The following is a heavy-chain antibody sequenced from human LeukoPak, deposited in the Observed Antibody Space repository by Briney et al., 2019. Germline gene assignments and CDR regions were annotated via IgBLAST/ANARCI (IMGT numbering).Heavy chain of an antibody. Sequence: GASVKVSCKASGYTFTRYGISWVRQAPGQGLEWMGWISAYNGNTNYAQKLQGRVTMTTDTSTTTAYMELRSLRSDDTAVYYCARGSTSYDRSGYYYWGQGTLVTVSS. CDR3: ARGSTSYDRSGYYY. CDR1: GYTFTRYG. CDR2: ISAYNGNT. V-gene: IGHV1-18*01. J-gene: IGHJ4*02. D-gene: IGHD3-22*01.